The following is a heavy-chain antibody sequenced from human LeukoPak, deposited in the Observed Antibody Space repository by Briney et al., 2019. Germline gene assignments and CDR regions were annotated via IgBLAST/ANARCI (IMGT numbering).Heavy chain of an antibody. CDR3: AREDLKLPHNWFDP. V-gene: IGHV4-4*07. J-gene: IGHJ5*02. CDR1: GGSISPFF. CDR2: ITSAGDT. Sequence: SETLSLTCTVSGGSISPFFWSWIRQPAGKGLEWIGRITSAGDTVYNPSLRGRVTMSLDTSKNQFSLILNSVTASDTALYYCAREDLKLPHNWFDPWGQGTLVTVSS.